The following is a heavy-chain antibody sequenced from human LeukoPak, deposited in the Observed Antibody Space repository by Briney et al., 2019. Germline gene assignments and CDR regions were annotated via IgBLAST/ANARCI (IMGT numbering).Heavy chain of an antibody. CDR3: QQLTRGY. V-gene: IGHV1-2*02. J-gene: IGHJ4*02. Sequence: ASVKVSCKASGSTFSDYYLHWVRQAPGQGLEWMGSINPKSGATTYAQKFQGRVTTTRDTSIITAYLELSRLTSDDTAVYYCQQLTRGYWGQGTLVTVSS. CDR1: GSTFSDYY. CDR2: INPKSGAT. D-gene: IGHD1-1*01.